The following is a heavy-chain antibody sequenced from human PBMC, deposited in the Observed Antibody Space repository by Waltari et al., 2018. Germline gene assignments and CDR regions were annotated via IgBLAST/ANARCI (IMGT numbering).Heavy chain of an antibody. V-gene: IGHV3-7*01. CDR2: LKYDGSEK. J-gene: IGHJ4*02. CDR3: TRDER. Sequence: DVQLVESGGGLVQPGGSLRLSCAASGFTFSNYWMSWVHQAPGKGLEWVANLKYDGSEKYYVDSVKGRFTISRDNAKNSLYLHMNSLRAEDTAVYYCTRDERWGQGTLVTVSS. CDR1: GFTFSNYW. D-gene: IGHD1-1*01.